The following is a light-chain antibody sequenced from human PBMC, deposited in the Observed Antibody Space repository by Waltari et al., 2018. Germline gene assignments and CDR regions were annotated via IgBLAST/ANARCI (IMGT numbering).Light chain of an antibody. Sequence: EIVLTQSPATLSLSPGERATLSCRASQRVRSYLAWYQQKPGQPPRLLIYAASNRATAVPARFSGSGSGTDFTLTISSLEPEDFAVYYCQQRSNWPLTFGPGTKVEIK. J-gene: IGKJ3*01. V-gene: IGKV3-11*01. CDR3: QQRSNWPLT. CDR2: AAS. CDR1: QRVRSY.